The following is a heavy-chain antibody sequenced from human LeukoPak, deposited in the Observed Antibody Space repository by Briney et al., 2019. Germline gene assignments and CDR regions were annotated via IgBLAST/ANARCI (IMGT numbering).Heavy chain of an antibody. J-gene: IGHJ6*02. CDR1: GGTFSSYA. V-gene: IGHV1-69*04. Sequence: GASVKVSCKASGGTFSSYAISWVRQAPGQGLEWMGMIIPIFGIANYAQKFQGRVTITADKSTSTAYMELSSLRSEDTAVYYCARETVTTDYYYGMDVWGQGTTVTVSS. CDR3: ARETVTTDYYYGMDV. D-gene: IGHD4-17*01. CDR2: IIPIFGIA.